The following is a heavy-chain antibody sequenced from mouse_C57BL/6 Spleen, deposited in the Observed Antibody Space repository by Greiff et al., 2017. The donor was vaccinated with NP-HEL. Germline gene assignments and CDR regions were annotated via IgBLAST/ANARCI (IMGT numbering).Heavy chain of an antibody. V-gene: IGHV1-80*01. CDR1: GYAFSSYW. Sequence: QVHVKQSGAELVKPGASVKISCKASGYAFSSYWMNWVKQRPGKGLEWIGQIYPGDGDTNYNGKFKGKATLTADKSSSTAYMQLSSLTSEDSAVYFCARGVITTVVAPFDYWGQGTTLTVSS. CDR2: IYPGDGDT. J-gene: IGHJ2*01. D-gene: IGHD1-1*01. CDR3: ARGVITTVVAPFDY.